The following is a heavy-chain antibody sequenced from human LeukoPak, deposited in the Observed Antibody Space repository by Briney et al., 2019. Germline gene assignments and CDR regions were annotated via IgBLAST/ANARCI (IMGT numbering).Heavy chain of an antibody. Sequence: GASVKVSCKASGYTFTSYYMHWVRQAPGQGLEWMGIINPSGGSTSYAQKFQGRVTMTRDTSTSTVYMELSSLRSEDTAVYYFARDHSPEGFDYWGQGTLVTVSS. J-gene: IGHJ4*02. V-gene: IGHV1-46*01. CDR2: INPSGGST. CDR1: GYTFTSYY. D-gene: IGHD2-21*01. CDR3: ARDHSPEGFDY.